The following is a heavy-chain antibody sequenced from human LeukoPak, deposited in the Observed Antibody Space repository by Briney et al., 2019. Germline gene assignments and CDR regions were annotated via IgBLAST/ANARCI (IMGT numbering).Heavy chain of an antibody. CDR2: ISSGSSFI. CDR1: VFTFCLDS. CDR3: TRDACSGGSCYSGFDP. V-gene: IGHV3-48*01. J-gene: IGHJ5*02. D-gene: IGHD2-15*01. Sequence: GGSLRLSCAPSVFTFCLDSMNWVREAPGKGREWGSYISSGSSFIYYANYAKGRFTISTDNAKSSLYLQMYSLRAEDTAVYYCTRDACSGGSCYSGFDPWGQGSLVTVSS.